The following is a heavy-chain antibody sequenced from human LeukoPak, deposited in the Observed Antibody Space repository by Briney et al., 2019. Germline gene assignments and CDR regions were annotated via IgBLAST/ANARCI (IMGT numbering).Heavy chain of an antibody. CDR3: ARGVEPLAANTLAY. CDR1: GFTFSSNW. Sequence: PAGSLRLSCAASGFTFSSNWMSWVCQAPPQGLEWVANIKQDGSEKYYVDSVKGRFTISRDIAKNSVYRQMNSLRAEYTAVYYCARGVEPLAANTLAYWGQGTLVTVSS. V-gene: IGHV3-7*01. J-gene: IGHJ4*02. D-gene: IGHD1-14*01. CDR2: IKQDGSEK.